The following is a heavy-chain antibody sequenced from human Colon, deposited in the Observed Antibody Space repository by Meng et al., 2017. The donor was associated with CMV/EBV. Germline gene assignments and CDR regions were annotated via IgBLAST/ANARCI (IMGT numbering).Heavy chain of an antibody. Sequence: GESLKISCAASGFTFSNYAMNWVHQSPGKGLEWVSGISASGGSTYYADSVKGRFTISRDNSKNTLYLQISSLRGEDMAVYYCAKAKSNTGGYYFDYWGQGTLVTVSS. V-gene: IGHV3-23*01. CDR1: GFTFSNYA. CDR3: AKAKSNTGGYYFDY. J-gene: IGHJ4*02. CDR2: ISASGGST. D-gene: IGHD3-10*01.